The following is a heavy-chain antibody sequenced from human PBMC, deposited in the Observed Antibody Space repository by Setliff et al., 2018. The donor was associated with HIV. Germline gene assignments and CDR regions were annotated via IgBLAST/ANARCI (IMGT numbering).Heavy chain of an antibody. CDR3: ARVGHTRGYTGYDVYYYYMDV. J-gene: IGHJ6*03. Sequence: SETLSLTCSVSSGSVSDHYWSWIRQPPGKRLEWIGYILYNEGNNFNPSLKSRVSILVDTSKNQFSLRLSPVTAADTAVYYCARVGHTRGYTGYDVYYYYMDVWGKGARVTV. V-gene: IGHV4-59*02. CDR1: SGSVSDHY. D-gene: IGHD5-12*01. CDR2: ILYNEGN.